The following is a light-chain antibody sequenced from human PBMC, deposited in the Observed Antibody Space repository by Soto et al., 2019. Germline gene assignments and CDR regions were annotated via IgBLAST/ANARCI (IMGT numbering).Light chain of an antibody. V-gene: IGKV3-20*01. Sequence: ETVFTHSPRTLSLCPGEKATLSCRASQSVSNNYLAWYQQKPGQAPRLLIYGASNRATGIPDRFSGSGSGTDFTLTISRLEPEDFAVYYCQQYGSSPRTFGQGAKVDI. CDR2: GAS. CDR3: QQYGSSPRT. CDR1: QSVSNNY. J-gene: IGKJ1*01.